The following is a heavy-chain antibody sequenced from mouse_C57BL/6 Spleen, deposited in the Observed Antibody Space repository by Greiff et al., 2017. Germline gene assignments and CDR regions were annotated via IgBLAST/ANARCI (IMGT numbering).Heavy chain of an antibody. D-gene: IGHD1-1*01. CDR3: ARGDYYGSSPFAY. V-gene: IGHV1-69*01. CDR2: IDPSDSYT. J-gene: IGHJ3*01. Sequence: QVQLQQSGAELVMPGASVKLSCKASGYTFTSYWMHWVKQRPGQGLEWIGEIDPSDSYTNYNQKFKGKSTLTVDKSSSTAYMQLSSLTSEDSAVYYCARGDYYGSSPFAYWGQGTLVTVSA. CDR1: GYTFTSYW.